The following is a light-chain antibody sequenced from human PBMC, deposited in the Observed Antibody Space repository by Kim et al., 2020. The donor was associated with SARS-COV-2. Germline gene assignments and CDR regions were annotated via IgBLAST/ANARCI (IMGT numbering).Light chain of an antibody. J-gene: IGLJ3*02. CDR1: SSGSGAYNY. CDR2: EVS. Sequence: PGQSVTNSCNGTSSGSGAYNYVSWYQPHPGKAPKVMIYEVSERPSGVPDRFSGSKSGSTASLTVSGLQAEDEADYYCSSYAGSSWVFGGGTQLTVL. CDR3: SSYAGSSWV. V-gene: IGLV2-8*01.